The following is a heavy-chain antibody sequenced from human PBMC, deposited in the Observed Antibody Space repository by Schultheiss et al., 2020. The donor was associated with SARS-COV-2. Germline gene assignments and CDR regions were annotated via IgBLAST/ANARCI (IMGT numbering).Heavy chain of an antibody. CDR2: IYSSGHT. CDR1: GGSFSGYY. CDR3: ARAPPGTKGANWFDS. Sequence: SETLSLTCAVYGGSFSGYYWSWIRQPPGKGLEWIGRIYSSGHTNYNSSLETRVTLSLDTSKNQVSLSLRSVTASDTAVYYCARAPPGTKGANWFDSWGQGILVTVSS. D-gene: IGHD2-8*01. V-gene: IGHV4-59*10. J-gene: IGHJ5*01.